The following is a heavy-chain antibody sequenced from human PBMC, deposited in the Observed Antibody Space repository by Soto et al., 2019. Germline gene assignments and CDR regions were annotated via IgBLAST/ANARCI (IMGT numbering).Heavy chain of an antibody. CDR1: GFDVTTNC. V-gene: IGHV3-53*01. Sequence: PGGSLRLSCVVSGFDVTTNCMRWVRQAPGKGLECVSIVCTGGATHYADSVKGRFTISRDSSKNTVHLQMNNVRAEDTAVYYCVRDKRTISGIFPGYWGQGTQVTVSS. D-gene: IGHD1-1*01. CDR2: VCTGGAT. J-gene: IGHJ4*02. CDR3: VRDKRTISGIFPGY.